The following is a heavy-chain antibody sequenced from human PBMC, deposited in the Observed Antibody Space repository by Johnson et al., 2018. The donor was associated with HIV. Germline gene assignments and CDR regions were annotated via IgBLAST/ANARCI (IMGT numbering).Heavy chain of an antibody. CDR1: GFTVTTKY. J-gene: IGHJ3*02. CDR2: ISYDGTKK. D-gene: IGHD3-16*01. CDR3: ALTWGAEVAFDI. Sequence: VQLVESGGGVVQPGRSLRLSCAASGFTVTTKYMSWVRQAPGKGLEWVAIISYDGTKKYYADSVRGRFIISRDNSKNTLYVQMNSLRAEDTAVYYCALTWGAEVAFDIWGQGTMVTVSS. V-gene: IGHV3-30*03.